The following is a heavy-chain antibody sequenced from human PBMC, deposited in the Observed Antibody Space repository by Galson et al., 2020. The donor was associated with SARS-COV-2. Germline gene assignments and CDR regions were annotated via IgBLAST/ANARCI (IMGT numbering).Heavy chain of an antibody. CDR2: INHSGSA. V-gene: IGHV4-34*01. CDR1: VGSFSGFS. CDR3: ARGRVGVVPAPILGLGPYYHYYAMDV. Sequence: ETSDTLSLTCAVYVGSFSGFSWSWVRQSPGKGLEWIGEINHSGSANYNPSLKSRVTISVDTSKNQFSLKLSSVTAADTAVYYCARGRVGVVPAPILGLGPYYHYYAMDVWGQGTTITVSS. J-gene: IGHJ6*02. D-gene: IGHD2-2*01.